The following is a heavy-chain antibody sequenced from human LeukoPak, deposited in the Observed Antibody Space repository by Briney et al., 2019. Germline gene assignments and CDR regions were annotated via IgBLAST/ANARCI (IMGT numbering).Heavy chain of an antibody. CDR1: AFTYRACN. J-gene: IGHJ6*03. V-gene: IGHV3-21*06. CDR2: ISRCSSHT. D-gene: IGHD6-13*01. Sequence: GGSLSLSCEDSAFTYRACNMNWLRQAPGKELEWVSSISRCSSHTLYARSVKGRFTIYRGNAKTSLDLEINNLSIENTAVYYGASDGGSTCYQDSACSTDYYHIDVGGKGTRATVT. CDR3: ASDGGSTCYQDSACSTDYYHIDV.